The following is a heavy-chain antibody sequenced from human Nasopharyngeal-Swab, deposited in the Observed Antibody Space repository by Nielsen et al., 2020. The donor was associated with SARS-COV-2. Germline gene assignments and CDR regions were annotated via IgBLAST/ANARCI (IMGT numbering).Heavy chain of an antibody. CDR2: ISYDGSNK. CDR1: GFTFSSYG. V-gene: IGHV3-30*03. Sequence: GGSLRLSCAASGFTFSSYGMHWVRQVPGKGLEWVAVISYDGSNKYYADSVKGRFTISRDNSKNTLYLQMNSLRAEDTAVYYCARDPGGSYYFDYWGQGTLVTVSS. D-gene: IGHD1-26*01. J-gene: IGHJ4*02. CDR3: ARDPGGSYYFDY.